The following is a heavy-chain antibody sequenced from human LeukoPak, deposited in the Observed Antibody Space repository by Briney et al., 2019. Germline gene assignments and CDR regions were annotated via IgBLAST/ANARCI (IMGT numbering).Heavy chain of an antibody. V-gene: IGHV3-74*01. CDR1: GFTFSTYW. J-gene: IGHJ5*02. CDR3: ARVARKGFDP. Sequence: GGSLRLSCAASGFTFSTYWMHWVRQAPGKGLVWVSRISSDGSSTTYADSVKGRFTISRDNAENTLYLQMNSLRAEDTAVYYCARVARKGFDPWGQGTLVTVSS. CDR2: ISSDGSST. D-gene: IGHD1-14*01.